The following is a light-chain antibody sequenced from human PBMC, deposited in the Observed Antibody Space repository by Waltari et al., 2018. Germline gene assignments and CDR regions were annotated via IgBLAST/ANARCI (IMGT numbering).Light chain of an antibody. CDR1: QALVHSNGNTY. CDR2: NIS. J-gene: IGKJ1*01. CDR3: VQSTHFPRT. V-gene: IGKV2-24*01. Sequence: DSVLIPPPLSSLVTLAQPASISSRSSQALVHSNGNTYLNWVQQRPGQPPRLLIYNISKRFSGVPDRFSGSGAGTDFTLRISRVEAEDVAVYYCVQSTHFPRTVGQGTKVEIK.